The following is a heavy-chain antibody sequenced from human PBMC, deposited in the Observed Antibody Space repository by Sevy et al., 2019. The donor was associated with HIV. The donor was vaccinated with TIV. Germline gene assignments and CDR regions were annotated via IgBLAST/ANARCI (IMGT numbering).Heavy chain of an antibody. J-gene: IGHJ4*02. V-gene: IGHV3-7*01. CDR2: IRQDGNEK. CDR3: ARGGGYSRY. CDR1: GFTFSSHW. D-gene: IGHD2-15*01. Sequence: GGSLRLSCAASGFTFSSHWMTWVRQAPGKGLEWVAKIRQDGNEKYYVDSVKGQFTISRDNAKNSLYLQINSLRAEDTAVYYCARGGGYSRYWGQGTLVTVSS.